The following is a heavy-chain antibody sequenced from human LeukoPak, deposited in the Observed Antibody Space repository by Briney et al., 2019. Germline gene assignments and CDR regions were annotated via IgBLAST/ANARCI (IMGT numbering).Heavy chain of an antibody. CDR1: GGSISSSSYY. Sequence: SETLSLTCTASGGSISSSSYYWGWIRQPPGKGLEWIGSIYYSGSTYYNPSLKSRVTISVDTSKNQFSLKLSSVTAADTAVYYCARELPDGYFDLWGRGTLVTASS. CDR2: IYYSGST. CDR3: ARELPDGYFDL. V-gene: IGHV4-39*07. J-gene: IGHJ2*01.